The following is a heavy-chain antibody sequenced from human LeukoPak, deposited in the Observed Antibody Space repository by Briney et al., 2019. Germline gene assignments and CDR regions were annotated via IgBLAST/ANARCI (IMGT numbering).Heavy chain of an antibody. CDR3: ARLDIYWYFDL. CDR1: GGSFSGYY. Sequence: SETVSLTCAVYGGSFSGYYWSWIRQPPGKGLEWIGEINHSGSTNYNPSLKSRVTISVDTSKNQFSLKLSSVTAADTAVYYCARLDIYWYFDLWGRGTLGTVSS. CDR2: INHSGST. V-gene: IGHV4-34*01. J-gene: IGHJ2*01. D-gene: IGHD2-15*01.